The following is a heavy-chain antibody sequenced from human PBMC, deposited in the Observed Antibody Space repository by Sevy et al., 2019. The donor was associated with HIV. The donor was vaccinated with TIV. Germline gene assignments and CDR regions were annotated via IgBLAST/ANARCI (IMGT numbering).Heavy chain of an antibody. CDR2: IQYDGSNK. Sequence: GGSLRLSCAASGFSFSSYGMHWVRQAPGKGLEWMSYIQYDGSNKDYGDSVKGRLTISRDNSKNTLFLQMNSLRVEDRAVFYCVKEGGGEGGDHWGQGTLVTVSS. V-gene: IGHV3-30*02. CDR1: GFSFSSYG. CDR3: VKEGGGEGGDH. J-gene: IGHJ4*02. D-gene: IGHD2-21*01.